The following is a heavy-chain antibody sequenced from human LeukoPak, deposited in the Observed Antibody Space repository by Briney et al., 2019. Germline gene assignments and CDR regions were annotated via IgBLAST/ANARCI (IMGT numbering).Heavy chain of an antibody. CDR3: ARGHCSGGSCHWDY. Sequence: PSETLSLTCAVYGGSFSGYYWSWIRQPPGKGLEWIGEINHSGSTNYNPSLKSRVTISVDTSKNQFSLKLSSVTAADTAVYYCARGHCSGGSCHWDYWGQGILVTVSS. J-gene: IGHJ4*02. D-gene: IGHD2-15*01. CDR2: INHSGST. V-gene: IGHV4-34*01. CDR1: GGSFSGYY.